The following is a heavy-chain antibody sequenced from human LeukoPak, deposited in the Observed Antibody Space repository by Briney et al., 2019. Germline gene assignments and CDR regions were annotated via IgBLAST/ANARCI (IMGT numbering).Heavy chain of an antibody. V-gene: IGHV3-11*04. D-gene: IGHD3-22*01. CDR3: ARDPGYYYDSSGYQQGDY. CDR1: GFTFTDYY. CDR2: ISSSSSTI. Sequence: GGSLRLSCAASGFTFTDYYMSWIRQAPGKGLEWVSYISSSSSTIYYADSVKGRFTISRDNAKNSLYLQMNSLRAEDTAVYYCARDPGYYYDSSGYQQGDYWGQGTLVTVSS. J-gene: IGHJ4*02.